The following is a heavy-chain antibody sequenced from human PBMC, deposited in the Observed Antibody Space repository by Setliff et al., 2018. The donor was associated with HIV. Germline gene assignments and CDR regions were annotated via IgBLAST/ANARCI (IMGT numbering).Heavy chain of an antibody. J-gene: IGHJ4*02. CDR3: AKADYCSAGSCNSRRSIDY. D-gene: IGHD2-15*01. V-gene: IGHV1-2*06. CDR1: GDTNPSDA. CDR2: INPKNGGT. Sequence: ASVKVSCKASGDTNPSDAISWVRQAPGQGLEWMGRINPKNGGTNFSQKFRGRVTMTTTASIRTAYMEMTSLRSDDTAVYYCAKADYCSAGSCNSRRSIDYWGQGALVTVSS.